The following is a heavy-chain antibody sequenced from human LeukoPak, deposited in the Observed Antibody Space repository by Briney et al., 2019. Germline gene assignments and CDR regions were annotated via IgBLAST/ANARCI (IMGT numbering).Heavy chain of an antibody. J-gene: IGHJ4*02. Sequence: ASVKVSCKASGYIFTDYYMHWVRQAPGQELGWMGRINPNSGGTNYAQKFQGRVTMTRDTSTSTVYMELSSLRSEDTAVYYCARLFYGGNSKDYWGQGTLVTVSS. V-gene: IGHV1/OR15-1*04. CDR1: GYIFTDYY. D-gene: IGHD4-23*01. CDR2: INPNSGGT. CDR3: ARLFYGGNSKDY.